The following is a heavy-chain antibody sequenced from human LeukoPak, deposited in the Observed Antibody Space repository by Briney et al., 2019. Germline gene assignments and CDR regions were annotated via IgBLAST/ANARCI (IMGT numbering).Heavy chain of an antibody. Sequence: GGSLRLSCAASGFTFSSYAMSWVRQAPGKGLEWVANIKQDGSEKYYVDSVKGRFTISRDNAKNSLYLQMNSLRAEDTAVYYCARDLRLLWFGEPKSSFDYWGQGTLVTVSS. CDR2: IKQDGSEK. V-gene: IGHV3-7*03. CDR3: ARDLRLLWFGEPKSSFDY. D-gene: IGHD3-10*01. J-gene: IGHJ4*02. CDR1: GFTFSSYA.